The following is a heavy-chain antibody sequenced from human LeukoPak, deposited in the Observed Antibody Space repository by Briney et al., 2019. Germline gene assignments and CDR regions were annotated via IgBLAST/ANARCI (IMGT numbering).Heavy chain of an antibody. CDR2: IKPKTNGGTT. J-gene: IGHJ4*02. Sequence: PGGSLRLSCAVSGFTFMNASMTWVRQAPGKGLEWVGRIKPKTNGGTTDYAAPVKGRFTISRDDSKNTVYLQMYRLTTEDTAVYFCAHRDTTMVRVDYWGQGTLVTVSS. D-gene: IGHD5-18*01. CDR1: GFTFMNAS. CDR3: AHRDTTMVRVDY. V-gene: IGHV3-15*01.